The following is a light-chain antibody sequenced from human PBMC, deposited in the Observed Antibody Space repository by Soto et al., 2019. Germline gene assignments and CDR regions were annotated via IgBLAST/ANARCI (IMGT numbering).Light chain of an antibody. J-gene: IGKJ1*01. V-gene: IGKV1-6*01. Sequence: AIQMTKSPSSLSASVGDRVTITCRASQGIRNELGWYQQKTGKAPKLLIYAASTLQSGVPSRFSGSGSGTDFTLTISSLQPEDFATYCCLQDYNYPWTFGQGTKVDIK. CDR2: AAS. CDR1: QGIRNE. CDR3: LQDYNYPWT.